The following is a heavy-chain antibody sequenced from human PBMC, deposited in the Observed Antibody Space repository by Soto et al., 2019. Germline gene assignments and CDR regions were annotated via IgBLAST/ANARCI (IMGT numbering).Heavy chain of an antibody. CDR2: ISYDGSNK. J-gene: IGHJ6*02. V-gene: IGHV3-30*18. CDR3: SKDYYPYSSSWYYYYGMDV. CDR1: GFTFSSYG. Sequence: GGSLRFSCAASGFTFSSYGMHWVRQAPGKGLEWVAVISYDGSNKYYSVSEKGRFTISRDNSKNTLHLQMNSLRAEDTAVYYCSKDYYPYSSSWYYYYGMDVWGQGTTVTVSS. D-gene: IGHD6-13*01.